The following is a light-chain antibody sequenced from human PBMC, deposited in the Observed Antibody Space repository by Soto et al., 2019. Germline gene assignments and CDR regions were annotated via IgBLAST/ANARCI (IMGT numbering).Light chain of an antibody. Sequence: QAVVTQSPSASASLGASVKFTCTLSSGHSSYAIAWHQQQPETGPQYLMKLNSDGSHTKGDGIPDRFSGSSSGAERYLTISSLQSEDEADYYCQTWDTGIVVFGGGTKLTVL. V-gene: IGLV4-69*01. CDR3: QTWDTGIVV. J-gene: IGLJ2*01. CDR2: LNSDGSH. CDR1: SGHSSYA.